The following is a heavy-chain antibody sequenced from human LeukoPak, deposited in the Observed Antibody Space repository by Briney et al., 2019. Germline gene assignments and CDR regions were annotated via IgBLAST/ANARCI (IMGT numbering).Heavy chain of an antibody. D-gene: IGHD3-22*01. V-gene: IGHV3-53*01. CDR2: IYSGGST. Sequence: GGSLRLSCAASGFTFSNAWMSWVRQAPGKGLEWVSVIYSGGSTYYADSVKGRFTISRDNSKNTLYLQMNSLRAEDTAVYYCEGHYYDSSGYYYWGQGTLVTVSS. CDR3: EGHYYDSSGYYY. J-gene: IGHJ4*02. CDR1: GFTFSNAW.